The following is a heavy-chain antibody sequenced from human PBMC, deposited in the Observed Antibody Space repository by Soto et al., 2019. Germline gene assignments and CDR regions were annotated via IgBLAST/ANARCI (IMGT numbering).Heavy chain of an antibody. Sequence: QVQLQESGPGLVKPSRTLSLTCTVSGGSISSGGYYWSWIRQHPGKGLEWIGYIYYSGSTYYNPSLKSRVTISVDTSKNQFSLKLSSVTAADTAVYYCARPILTGYYTDAFDIWGQGTMVTVSS. CDR1: GGSISSGGYY. V-gene: IGHV4-31*03. D-gene: IGHD3-9*01. J-gene: IGHJ3*02. CDR3: ARPILTGYYTDAFDI. CDR2: IYYSGST.